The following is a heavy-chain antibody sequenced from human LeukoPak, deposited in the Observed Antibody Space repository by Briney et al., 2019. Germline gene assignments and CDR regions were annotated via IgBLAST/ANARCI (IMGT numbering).Heavy chain of an antibody. CDR2: IIPIFGTA. CDR3: ATLQEVAVAPVVDY. D-gene: IGHD6-19*01. CDR1: GGTFSSYA. J-gene: IGHJ4*02. Sequence: SVKVSCKASGGTFSSYAISWVRQAPGQGLEWMGGIIPIFGTANYAQKFQGRVTITADESTSTAYMELSSLRSGDTAVYYCATLQEVAVAPVVDYWGQGTLVTVSS. V-gene: IGHV1-69*01.